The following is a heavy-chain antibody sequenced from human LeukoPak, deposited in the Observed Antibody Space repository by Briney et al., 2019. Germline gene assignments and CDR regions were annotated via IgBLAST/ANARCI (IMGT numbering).Heavy chain of an antibody. CDR1: GFTFDDYA. CDR2: ISWNSGSI. J-gene: IGHJ3*02. V-gene: IGHV3-9*01. D-gene: IGHD2-15*01. Sequence: PGRSLRLSCAASGFTFDDYAMHWVRQAPGKGLEWVSGISWNSGSIGYADSVKGRFTISRDNAKNSLYLQMNSLRAEDTALYYCAEISSDDAFDIWGQGTMVTVSS. CDR3: AEISSDDAFDI.